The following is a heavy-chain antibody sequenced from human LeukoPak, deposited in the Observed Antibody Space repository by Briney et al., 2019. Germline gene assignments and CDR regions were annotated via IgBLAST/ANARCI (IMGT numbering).Heavy chain of an antibody. J-gene: IGHJ5*02. CDR2: IYYSGST. Sequence: SRTLSLTCTVSGGSISSGGYYWSWIRQHPGKGLEWIGYIYYSGSTYYNPSLKSRVTISVDTSKNQFSLKLSSVTAADTAVYYCARFYGSGSYYQDPSFRNWFDPWGQGTLVTVSS. CDR3: ARFYGSGSYYQDPSFRNWFDP. V-gene: IGHV4-31*03. CDR1: GGSISSGGYY. D-gene: IGHD3-10*01.